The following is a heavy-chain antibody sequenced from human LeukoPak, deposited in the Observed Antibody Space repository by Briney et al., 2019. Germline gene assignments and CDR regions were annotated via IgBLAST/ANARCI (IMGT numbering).Heavy chain of an antibody. Sequence: GGSLRLSCAASRFTFSSYAMSWVRQAPGKGLEWVSTISSSGGYTYYADSVKGRFTISRDNSKNTLYLQMNSLKTEDTAVYYCTRDQTPYYWGQGTLVTVSS. CDR2: ISSSGGYT. CDR3: TRDQTPYY. J-gene: IGHJ4*02. V-gene: IGHV3-23*01. CDR1: RFTFSSYA.